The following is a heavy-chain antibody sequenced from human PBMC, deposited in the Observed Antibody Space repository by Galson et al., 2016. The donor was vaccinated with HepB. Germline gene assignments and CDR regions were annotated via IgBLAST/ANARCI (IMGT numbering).Heavy chain of an antibody. V-gene: IGHV4-39*01. Sequence: SETLSLTCTVSGGSISSSSYFWAWIRQPPGKGLDWIGSIYYSGTTHYNPSLQSRVSISVDTSKNQFSLRLTSLSAADTAMYSCARQDRAGLVNFWGQGTMVTVSS. CDR1: GGSISSSSYF. CDR2: IYYSGTT. CDR3: ARQDRAGLVNF. D-gene: IGHD6-19*01. J-gene: IGHJ3*01.